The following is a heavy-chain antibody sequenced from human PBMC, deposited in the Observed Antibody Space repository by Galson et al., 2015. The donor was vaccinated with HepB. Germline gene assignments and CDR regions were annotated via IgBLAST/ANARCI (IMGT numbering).Heavy chain of an antibody. CDR2: ISSSSSYI. J-gene: IGHJ5*02. V-gene: IGHV3-21*01. CDR3: ARGFCSSTSCENWFDP. Sequence: SLRLSCAASGFTFSSYSMNWVRQAPGKGLEWVSSISSSSSYIYYADSVKGRFTISRDNAKNSLYLQMNSLRAEDTAVYYCARGFCSSTSCENWFDPWGQGTLVTVSS. D-gene: IGHD2-2*01. CDR1: GFTFSSYS.